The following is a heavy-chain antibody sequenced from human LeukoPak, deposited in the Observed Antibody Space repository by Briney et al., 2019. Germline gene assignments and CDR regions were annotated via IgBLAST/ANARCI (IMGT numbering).Heavy chain of an antibody. CDR2: IYYSGST. D-gene: IGHD6-19*01. Sequence: PSETLSLTCTVSGGSLSSSSYYWGWIRQPPGKGLEWIGSIYYSGSTYYNPSLKSRVTISVDTSKTQFSLKLSSVTAADTAVYYCAGHPNNRLVNIDYWGQGTLVTVST. V-gene: IGHV4-39*01. J-gene: IGHJ4*02. CDR1: GGSLSSSSYY. CDR3: AGHPNNRLVNIDY.